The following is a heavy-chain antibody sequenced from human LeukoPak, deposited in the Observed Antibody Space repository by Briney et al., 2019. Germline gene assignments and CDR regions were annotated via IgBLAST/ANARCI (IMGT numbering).Heavy chain of an antibody. J-gene: IGHJ4*02. V-gene: IGHV3-21*01. CDR1: GFTFSSYS. D-gene: IGHD2-15*01. CDR2: ISSSSSYI. CDR3: ARASTSGGQYYFDY. Sequence: GGSLRLSCAASGFTFSSYSMNWVRQAPGKGLEWVSSISSSSSYIYYADSVKGRFTISGDNAKNSLYLQMNSLRAEDTAVYYCARASTSGGQYYFDYWGQGTLVTVSS.